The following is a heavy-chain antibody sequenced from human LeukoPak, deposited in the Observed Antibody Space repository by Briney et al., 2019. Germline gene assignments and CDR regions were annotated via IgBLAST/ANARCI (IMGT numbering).Heavy chain of an antibody. D-gene: IGHD2-21*02. CDR2: ISISSTYI. V-gene: IGHV3-21*04. J-gene: IGHJ4*02. CDR3: ARSMVTTDRNFDH. CDR1: GFSFSTYN. Sequence: PGGSLRLSCAASGFSFSTYNMNWVRQAPGEGLYWVSSISISSTYIYYADSVQGRFTISRDNTKNSLYLQMNSLRAEDTAVFYCARSMVTTDRNFDHWGQGTLVTVSS.